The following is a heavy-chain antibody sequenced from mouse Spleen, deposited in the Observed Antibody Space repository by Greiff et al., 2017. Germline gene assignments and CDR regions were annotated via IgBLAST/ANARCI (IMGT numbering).Heavy chain of an antibody. CDR1: GYTFTSYW. J-gene: IGHJ2*01. CDR2: IHPNSGST. Sequence: VKLQESGAELVKPGASVKLSCKASGYTFTSYWMHWVKQRPGQGLEWIGMIHPNSGSTNYNEKFKSKATLTVDKSSSTAYMQLSSLTSEDSAVYYCARRVGYYFDYWGQGTTLTVSS. D-gene: IGHD2-2*01. V-gene: IGHV1-64*01. CDR3: ARRVGYYFDY.